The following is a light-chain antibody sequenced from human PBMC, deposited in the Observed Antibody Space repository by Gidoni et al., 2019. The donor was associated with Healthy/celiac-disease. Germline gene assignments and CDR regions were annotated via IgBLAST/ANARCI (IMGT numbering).Light chain of an antibody. CDR2: WAS. J-gene: IGKJ1*01. CDR1: QSVLYSSNNKNY. CDR3: QQYYSTPWT. V-gene: IGKV4-1*01. Sequence: IVMTQSPDSLSVSLGERATINCKSSQSVLYSSNNKNYLAWYQQKPGQPPKLLIYWASTRESGVPDRFSGSGSGTDFTRTISSLQAEDVAVYYCQQYYSTPWTFGQXTKVEIK.